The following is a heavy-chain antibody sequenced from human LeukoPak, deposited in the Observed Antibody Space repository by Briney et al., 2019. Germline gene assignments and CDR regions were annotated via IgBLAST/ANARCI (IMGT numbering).Heavy chain of an antibody. CDR2: INPNSGGT. V-gene: IGHV1-2*02. Sequence: GASVKVSCKASGYTFTSHGISWVRQAPGQGLEWMGWINPNSGGTNYAQKFQGRVTMTRDTSISTAYMELSRLRSDDTAVYYCARSSSQDYWGQGTLVTVSS. D-gene: IGHD6-6*01. CDR1: GYTFTSHG. J-gene: IGHJ4*02. CDR3: ARSSSQDY.